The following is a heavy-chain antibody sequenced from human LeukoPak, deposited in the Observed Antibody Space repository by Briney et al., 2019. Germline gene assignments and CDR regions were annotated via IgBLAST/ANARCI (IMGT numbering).Heavy chain of an antibody. D-gene: IGHD2-15*01. V-gene: IGHV3-23*01. J-gene: IGHJ4*02. CDR1: GFTFSSYA. Sequence: PGGSLRLSCAASGFTFSSYAMSWVRQAPGKGLEWVSAISGSGGSTYYADSVKGRFTISRDNSKNTLYLQMNSLRAEDTAVYYCAKDSTGIVVVVAATFDYWGQGTLVTVSS. CDR2: ISGSGGST. CDR3: AKDSTGIVVVVAATFDY.